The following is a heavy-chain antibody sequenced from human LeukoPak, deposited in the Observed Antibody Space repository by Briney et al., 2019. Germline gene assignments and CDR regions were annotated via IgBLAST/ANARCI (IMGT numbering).Heavy chain of an antibody. CDR3: ARVTTVTNWGLDY. Sequence: SGPTLVKPTQTLTLTCNFPGFSLSSSGMCVSWIRQPPGKALEWLARIDWDDDKSYRTSLKTRLTISKDTAKNQVVLTMTNMDPVDTATYYCARVTTVTNWGLDYWGQGTLVTVSS. V-gene: IGHV2-70*11. CDR1: GFSLSSSGMC. CDR2: IDWDDDK. J-gene: IGHJ4*02. D-gene: IGHD4-17*01.